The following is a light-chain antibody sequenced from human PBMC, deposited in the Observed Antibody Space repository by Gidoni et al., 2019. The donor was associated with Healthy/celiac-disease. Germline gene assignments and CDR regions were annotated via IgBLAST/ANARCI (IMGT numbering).Light chain of an antibody. CDR3: QQSYSRGT. CDR2: AAS. V-gene: IGKV1-39*01. CDR1: QSISSY. J-gene: IGKJ1*01. Sequence: DIQMTQSPSSLSASVGDRVTITCRASQSISSYLNWYQQKPGKAPKLLIYAASSLQSGVPSRFSGSGSGTDFTLTISSLQPEDFVTYYCQQSYSRGTFGQGTKVEIK.